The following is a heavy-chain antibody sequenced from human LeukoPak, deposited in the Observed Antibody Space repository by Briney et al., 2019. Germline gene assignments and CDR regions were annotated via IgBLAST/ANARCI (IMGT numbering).Heavy chain of an antibody. V-gene: IGHV4-39*01. D-gene: IGHD3-10*01. CDR2: IYYSGST. CDR3: ARHAGVLVNWFDP. Sequence: SETLSLTCAVYGGSFSSYYWGWIRQPPGKGLEWIGSIYYSGSTYYNPSLKSRVTISVDTSKNQFSLKLSSVTAADTAVYYCARHAGVLVNWFDPWGQGTLVTVSS. J-gene: IGHJ5*02. CDR1: GGSFSSYY.